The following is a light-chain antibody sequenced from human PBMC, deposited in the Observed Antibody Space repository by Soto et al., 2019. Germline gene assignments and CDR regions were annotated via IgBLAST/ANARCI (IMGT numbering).Light chain of an antibody. Sequence: IQLTQSPSSLSASVGDRVTITCRASQSINTFLNWYQQKPGKAPKLLIYAASNLQSGVPSRFSGGGSGTEFTVTISSLQPEDFAAYYCQQSYSAPWKFGQGTQVEI. CDR2: AAS. J-gene: IGKJ1*01. CDR3: QQSYSAPWK. CDR1: QSINTF. V-gene: IGKV1-39*01.